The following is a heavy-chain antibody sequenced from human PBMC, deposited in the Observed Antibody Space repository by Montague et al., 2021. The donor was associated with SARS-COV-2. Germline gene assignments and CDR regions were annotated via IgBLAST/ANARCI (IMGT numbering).Heavy chain of an antibody. D-gene: IGHD3-22*01. J-gene: IGHJ4*02. CDR1: GFTFSSYS. V-gene: IGHV3-21*01. Sequence: SLRLSCAASGFTFSSYSMHWVRQAPGKGLEWVSSMSNSNSYIYYXDSVKGRFTISRDNAKNSLYLQLNSLRAEDTAVYYCARAAWGYYDSSGYLDYWGQGTLVTVSS. CDR2: MSNSNSYI. CDR3: ARAAWGYYDSSGYLDY.